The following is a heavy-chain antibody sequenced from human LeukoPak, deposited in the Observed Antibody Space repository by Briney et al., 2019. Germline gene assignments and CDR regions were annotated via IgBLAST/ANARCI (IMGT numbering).Heavy chain of an antibody. CDR2: ISAYNGNT. D-gene: IGHD2-2*01. CDR1: GYTFTSYG. J-gene: IGHJ6*02. CDR3: ARDRILYCSSTSCRYYYYYYGMDV. Sequence: ASVKVSCKASGYTFTSYGISWVRQAPGQGLEWMGWISAYNGNTNYAQKLQGRVTMTTDTSTSTAYMELRSLRSDDTAVCYCARDRILYCSSTSCRYYYYYYGMDVWGQGTTVTVSS. V-gene: IGHV1-18*01.